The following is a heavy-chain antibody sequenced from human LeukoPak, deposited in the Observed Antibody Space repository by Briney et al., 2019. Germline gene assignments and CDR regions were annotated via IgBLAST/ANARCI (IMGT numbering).Heavy chain of an antibody. D-gene: IGHD1-26*01. CDR1: GYGFTTYW. CDR2: IYPGESDT. J-gene: IGHJ3*02. V-gene: IGHV5-51*01. CDR3: ARHQYSGTFYNAFDI. Sequence: GESLKISCKGSGYGFTTYWIGWVRQMPGKGLELLGVIYPGESDTRYSPSFQGQVTISADRSISTAYLQWSSLKASDTAMYYCARHQYSGTFYNAFDIWGQGTMVTVSS.